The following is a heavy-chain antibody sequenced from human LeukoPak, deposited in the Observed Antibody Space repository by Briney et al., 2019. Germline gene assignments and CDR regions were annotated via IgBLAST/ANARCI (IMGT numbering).Heavy chain of an antibody. CDR3: ARDHRDGFLDY. CDR2: ISSSSSYI. D-gene: IGHD5-24*01. Sequence: PGGSLRLSCAASGFTFSSYSMNWVRQAPGKGLDWVSSISSSSSYIYYADSVKGRFTISRDNAKNSLYLQMNSLRAEDTAVCYCARDHRDGFLDYWGQGTLVTVSS. V-gene: IGHV3-21*01. J-gene: IGHJ4*02. CDR1: GFTFSSYS.